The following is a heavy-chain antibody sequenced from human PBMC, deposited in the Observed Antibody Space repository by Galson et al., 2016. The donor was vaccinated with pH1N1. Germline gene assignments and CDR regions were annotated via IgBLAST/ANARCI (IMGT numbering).Heavy chain of an antibody. V-gene: IGHV3-11*01. CDR1: GFPFSDYY. D-gene: IGHD3-10*01. J-gene: IGHJ3*01. CDR3: ARDHFGWAFDV. CDR2: ISGSDTTI. Sequence: SLRLSCAASGFPFSDYYMGWIRQAPGKGLEWISYISGSDTTIYYADSVRGRFTISRDNAQNSLYLHMNSLRAEDTAVYYCARDHFGWAFDVWGQGTVVTVSP.